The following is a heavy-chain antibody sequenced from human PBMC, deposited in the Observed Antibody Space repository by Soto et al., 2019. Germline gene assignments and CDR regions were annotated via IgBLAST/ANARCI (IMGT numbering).Heavy chain of an antibody. CDR1: GFNFDDYA. CDR3: VTDLSVRAWWVRYFAY. Sequence: EVRLVESGGALVQPGRSLTLSCAASGFNFDDYAMHWVRQVPGKGLEWVSGITWNSDNIAYVDSVKGRFTISRDNARNSLYLQLNSLRVEDTALYYCVTDLSVRAWWVRYFAYGGQGTLVTVSS. D-gene: IGHD2-15*01. J-gene: IGHJ4*02. CDR2: ITWNSDNI. V-gene: IGHV3-9*01.